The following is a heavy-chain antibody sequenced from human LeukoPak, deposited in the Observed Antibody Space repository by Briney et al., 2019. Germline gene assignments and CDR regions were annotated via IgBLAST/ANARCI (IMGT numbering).Heavy chain of an antibody. J-gene: IGHJ5*02. CDR3: ARSPSYDFWSGHFRALPSWFDP. V-gene: IGHV1-8*01. D-gene: IGHD3-3*01. CDR1: GYTFTGYD. Sequence: EASVKVSCKASGYTFTGYDINWVRQATGQGLEWMGWMNPNSGNTGYAQKFQGRVTMTRNTSISTAYMELSSLRSEDTAVYYCARSPSYDFWSGHFRALPSWFDPWGQGTLVTVSS. CDR2: MNPNSGNT.